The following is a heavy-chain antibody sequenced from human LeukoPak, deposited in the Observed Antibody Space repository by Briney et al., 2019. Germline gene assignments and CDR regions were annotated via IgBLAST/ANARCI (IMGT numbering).Heavy chain of an antibody. CDR3: ARDRSVAALYYYYYYGMDV. D-gene: IGHD6-6*01. Sequence: GGSLRLSCAASGFTFSAYAMHWVRQAPGKGLEGVPVISYDGSDKYYTDSVKGRITISRDNSKSTLYLQMNSLRAEDTAVYYCARDRSVAALYYYYYYGMDVWGQGTTLTVSS. CDR1: GFTFSAYA. J-gene: IGHJ6*02. CDR2: ISYDGSDK. V-gene: IGHV3-30*04.